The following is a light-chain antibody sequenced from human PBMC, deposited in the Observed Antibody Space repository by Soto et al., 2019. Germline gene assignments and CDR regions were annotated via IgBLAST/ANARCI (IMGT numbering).Light chain of an antibody. CDR2: VWS. Sequence: EIVLRQSPLSLPVPAGEPASIXXRSXQNLLDSNGYHTLNWYLQKPGQSPQLXXYVWSNRASGVPERFSGSGSGTDFTLTIIRVEAEDVGVYYCMQALQTPPWTFGQGTKVEIK. CDR3: MQALQTPPWT. J-gene: IGKJ1*01. V-gene: IGKV2-28*01. CDR1: QNLLDSNGYHT.